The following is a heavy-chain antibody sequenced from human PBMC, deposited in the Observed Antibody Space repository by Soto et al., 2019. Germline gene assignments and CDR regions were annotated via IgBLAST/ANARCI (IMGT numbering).Heavy chain of an antibody. V-gene: IGHV1-69*13. CDR2: IIPIFGTA. Sequence: ASVKVSCKASGGTFSSYAISWVRQAPGQGLEWMGGIIPIFGTANYAQKFQGRVTITADESTSTAYMELSSLRSEDTAVYYCARTGYSSGWFQYNWFDPWGQGTLVTVSS. J-gene: IGHJ5*02. CDR1: GGTFSSYA. D-gene: IGHD6-19*01. CDR3: ARTGYSSGWFQYNWFDP.